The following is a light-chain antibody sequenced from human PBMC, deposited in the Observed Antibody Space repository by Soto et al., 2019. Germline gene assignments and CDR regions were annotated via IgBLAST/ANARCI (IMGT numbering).Light chain of an antibody. CDR2: GAS. CDR1: QSVGSK. Sequence: EIVLTQSPGTLSLSPGERANLSCMASQSVGSKLAWYRQTPGQAPRLLIYGASTMATDTPARFSGSGAETDFTLTISRVEPADFALYSCPQYGSSFATFGEGTQVE. V-gene: IGKV3-20*01. J-gene: IGKJ1*01. CDR3: PQYGSSFAT.